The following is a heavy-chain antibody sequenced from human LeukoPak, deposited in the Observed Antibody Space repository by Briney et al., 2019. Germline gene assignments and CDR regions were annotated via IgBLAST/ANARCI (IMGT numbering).Heavy chain of an antibody. CDR2: ISGDGGSA. CDR3: AKVAPYYDSSGYYDY. D-gene: IGHD3-22*01. V-gene: IGHV3-43*02. Sequence: GGSLRLSCAASGFTFDDSAMHWVRQAPGKGLEWVSLISGDGGSAYYADSVKGRFTISRANSKNSLYLQMNSLRTEDTALYYCAKVAPYYDSSGYYDYWGQGTLVTVSS. CDR1: GFTFDDSA. J-gene: IGHJ4*02.